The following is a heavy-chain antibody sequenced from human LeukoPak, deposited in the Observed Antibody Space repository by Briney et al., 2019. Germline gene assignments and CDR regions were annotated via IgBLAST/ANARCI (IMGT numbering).Heavy chain of an antibody. Sequence: VASVKVSCKASGYTFTSYGISWVRPAAGQGLEWMVWICAYNGNTNYAQKLQGRVTMTTDTSTSTAYMELRSLRSDDTAVYYCARALYSSGSDYWGQGTLVTVSS. J-gene: IGHJ4*02. CDR2: ICAYNGNT. CDR3: ARALYSSGSDY. V-gene: IGHV1-18*01. CDR1: GYTFTSYG. D-gene: IGHD6-19*01.